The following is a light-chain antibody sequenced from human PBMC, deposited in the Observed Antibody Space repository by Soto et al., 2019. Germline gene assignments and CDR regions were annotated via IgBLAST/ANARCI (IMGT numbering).Light chain of an antibody. CDR2: DAS. CDR3: QQYNSYWGT. Sequence: DIQMTQSPSTLSASVGDRVTITCRASQSISSWLAWYQQKPGKAPKLLIYDASSLESGVPSRFSGSGSGTEFTLTISSMQPADFATYYCQQYNSYWGTFCQGTKLEIK. CDR1: QSISSW. V-gene: IGKV1-5*01. J-gene: IGKJ2*02.